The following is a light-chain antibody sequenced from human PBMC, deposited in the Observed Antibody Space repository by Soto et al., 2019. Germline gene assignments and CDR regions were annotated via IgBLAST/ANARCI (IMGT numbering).Light chain of an antibody. CDR3: MQALQTPST. V-gene: IGKV2-28*01. Sequence: DIVLTQSPLSLPVTPGESASISCRSSQSLMHSSGNNFLDWYLQKPGQSPQLLIYLGSQRASGVPDKFSGSGSGADFTLKISKVEAEDVGIYYCMQALQTPSTFGHGTKLELK. J-gene: IGKJ2*01. CDR1: QSLMHSSGNNF. CDR2: LGS.